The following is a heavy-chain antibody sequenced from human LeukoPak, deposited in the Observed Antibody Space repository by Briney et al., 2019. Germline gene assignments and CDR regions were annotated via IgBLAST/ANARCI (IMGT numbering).Heavy chain of an antibody. J-gene: IGHJ4*02. CDR1: GFTFSSYA. V-gene: IGHV3-21*01. CDR3: ARPYDTRGYFPDY. D-gene: IGHD3-22*01. Sequence: GGSLRLSCAASGFTFSSYAMNWVRQAPGEGLEWVSSISRGSDHIFYADSMKGRFTISRDNAKNSLYLQMNSLGAEDTAVYYCARPYDTRGYFPDYWGQGTLVTVSS. CDR2: ISRGSDHI.